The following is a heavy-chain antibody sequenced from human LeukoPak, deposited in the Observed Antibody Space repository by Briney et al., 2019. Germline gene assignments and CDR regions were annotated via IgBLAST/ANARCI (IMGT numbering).Heavy chain of an antibody. J-gene: IGHJ4*02. D-gene: IGHD6-13*01. CDR1: RGSISPYY. CDR3: ARLVSSSLDY. Sequence: PSETLSFTGTVSRGSISPYYWSWIRQPPGKGLEWIGYVSSSGSTNYNPSLKSRVTISVDRSKNQLSLKLSSVTAADTAVYCCARLVSSSLDYWGQGTLVTVSS. V-gene: IGHV4-59*08. CDR2: VSSSGST.